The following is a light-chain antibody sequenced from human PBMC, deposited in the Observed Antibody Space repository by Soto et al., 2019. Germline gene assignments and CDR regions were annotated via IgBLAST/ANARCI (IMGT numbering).Light chain of an antibody. CDR1: QSVSSSH. Sequence: EIVLTQSPGTLSLSRGERATLSCRAGQSVSSSHLAWYQHKPGQAPRLLIYGASTRATGIPARFSGSGSGTEFTLTVSSLQSEDFAVYYCQQYNNWPPITFGQGTRLEIK. V-gene: IGKV3-15*01. J-gene: IGKJ5*01. CDR3: QQYNNWPPIT. CDR2: GAS.